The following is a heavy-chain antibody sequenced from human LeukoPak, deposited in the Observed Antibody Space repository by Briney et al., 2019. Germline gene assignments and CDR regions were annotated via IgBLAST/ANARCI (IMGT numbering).Heavy chain of an antibody. V-gene: IGHV4-30-4*02. CDR1: GGSVGRGDYH. CDR2: IYYGGST. J-gene: IGHJ4*02. CDR3: AARYSSSWYNFTDY. Sequence: SYTLSLTCTAAGGSVGRGDYHWSWIRQPPRKCLEWIGYIYYGGSTYYNPSLMSRVTISVDTSKNQFSLKLSSVTAADTAVYYCAARYSSSWYNFTDYWGQGTLVTVSS. D-gene: IGHD6-13*01.